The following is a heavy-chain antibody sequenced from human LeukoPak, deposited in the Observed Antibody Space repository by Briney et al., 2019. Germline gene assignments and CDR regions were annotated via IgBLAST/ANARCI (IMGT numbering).Heavy chain of an antibody. CDR3: TTASSPCRDGYNCDAFDI. CDR1: GFTFSNAW. CDR2: IKSKTDGGTT. Sequence: PGGSLRLSCAASGFTFSNAWMSWVRQAPGKGLEWVGRIKSKTDGGTTDYAAPVKGRFTISRDDSKNTLYLQMNSLKTEDTAVYYCTTASSPCRDGYNCDAFDIWGQGTMVTVSS. V-gene: IGHV3-15*01. D-gene: IGHD5-24*01. J-gene: IGHJ3*02.